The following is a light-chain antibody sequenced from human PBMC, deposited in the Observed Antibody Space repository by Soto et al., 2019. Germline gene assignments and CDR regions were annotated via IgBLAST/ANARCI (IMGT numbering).Light chain of an antibody. CDR3: QHDNSYSEA. J-gene: IGKJ1*01. CDR1: QTISSW. CDR2: NAS. Sequence: DLQITPSPCTLSGSVGDRVTITFRASQTISSWLAWYQQKPGKAPKLLIYNASTLKSGVPSRFSGSGSGTEFTLTISSLRPDDFATYYCQHDNSYSEAFGQGTKVDIK. V-gene: IGKV1-5*03.